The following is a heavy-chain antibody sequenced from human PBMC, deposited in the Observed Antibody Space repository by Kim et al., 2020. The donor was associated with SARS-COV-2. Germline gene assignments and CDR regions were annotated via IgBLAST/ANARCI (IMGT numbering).Heavy chain of an antibody. J-gene: IGHJ5*02. D-gene: IGHD6-6*01. V-gene: IGHV1-24*01. CDR1: GYTLTELS. Sequence: ASVKVSCKVSGYTLTELSMHWVRQAPGKGLEWMGGFDPEDGETIYAQKFQGRVTMTEDTSTDTAYMELSSLRSEDTAVYYCATAPALVRDGWFDPWGQGTLLTVSS. CDR2: FDPEDGET. CDR3: ATAPALVRDGWFDP.